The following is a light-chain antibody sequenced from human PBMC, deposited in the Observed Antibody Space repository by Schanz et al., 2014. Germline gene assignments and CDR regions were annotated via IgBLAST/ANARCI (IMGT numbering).Light chain of an antibody. CDR1: TGPVTSGHY. CDR2: DTS. Sequence: QAVVTQEPSLTVSPGGTVTLTCGSSTGPVTSGHYPYWFQQKPGQAPRTLIYDTSNKHSWTPARFLGSLLGGKAALTLSGAQPEDEADFYCMFYYSGSWVFGGGTKLTVL. J-gene: IGLJ3*02. CDR3: MFYYSGSWV. V-gene: IGLV7-46*01.